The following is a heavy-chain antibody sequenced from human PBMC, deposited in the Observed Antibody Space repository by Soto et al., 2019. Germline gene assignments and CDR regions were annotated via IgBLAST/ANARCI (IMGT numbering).Heavy chain of an antibody. CDR2: ISPYDDST. CDR1: GYTFIRYG. D-gene: IGHD3-16*01. Sequence: QVQLVQSAGEMKKPGASVQVSCKASGYTFIRYGITWVRQAPGQGFEWMGWISPYDDSTIYAQKRQGRVTMTADTLTRIVNLTLRSMKSVDTAVYYCARGGYYDNNWVTLGHYGVDVWGQGASVTVS. J-gene: IGHJ6*02. V-gene: IGHV1-18*01. CDR3: ARGGYYDNNWVTLGHYGVDV.